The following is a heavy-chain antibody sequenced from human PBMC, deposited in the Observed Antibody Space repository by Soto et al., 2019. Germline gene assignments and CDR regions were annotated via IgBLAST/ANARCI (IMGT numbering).Heavy chain of an antibody. CDR1: GYSFAGYW. D-gene: IGHD3-10*01. J-gene: IGHJ6*01. Sequence: GESLKISCKGSGYSFAGYWIGWVRQMPWKGLEWMGIIYPGDSDTRYSPSFEGQVTISADKSISTAYLQWNSLKASDTAMYYCARHRVTMVRGVYYYYVLDVWGQGTTVTVSS. V-gene: IGHV5-51*01. CDR2: IYPGDSDT. CDR3: ARHRVTMVRGVYYYYVLDV.